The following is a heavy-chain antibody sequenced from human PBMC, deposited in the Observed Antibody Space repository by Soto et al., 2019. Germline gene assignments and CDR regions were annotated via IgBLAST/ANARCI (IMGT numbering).Heavy chain of an antibody. J-gene: IGHJ4*02. D-gene: IGHD3-22*01. CDR3: VRGPDYEGYFDY. Sequence: QVRLVQSGAEVKKTGSSVKVSCEASGTTFSNFAIGWVRQAPGQGLEWMGGIILPFGTPNYAQKFQGRVTISADESMTTAYMDLRGLRSEDTAVYYCVRGPDYEGYFDYWGQGTLVTVSS. CDR1: GTTFSNFA. V-gene: IGHV1-69*12. CDR2: IILPFGTP.